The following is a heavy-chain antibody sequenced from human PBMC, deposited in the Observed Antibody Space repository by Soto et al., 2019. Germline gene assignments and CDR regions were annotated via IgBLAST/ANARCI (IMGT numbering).Heavy chain of an antibody. D-gene: IGHD1-1*01. Sequence: GGSLRLSCAASGFTFSSYGMHWVRQAPGKGLEWVAVISYDGSNKYYADSVKGRFTISRDNSKNTLYLQMNSLRDEDTAVYYCARGELDRTIDFWGQGTRVAVSS. CDR3: ARGELDRTIDF. J-gene: IGHJ4*02. CDR2: ISYDGSNK. V-gene: IGHV3-30*03. CDR1: GFTFSSYG.